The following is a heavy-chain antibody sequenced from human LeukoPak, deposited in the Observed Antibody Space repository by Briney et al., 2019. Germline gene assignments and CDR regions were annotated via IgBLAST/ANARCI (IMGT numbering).Heavy chain of an antibody. CDR3: AREILTGYYRAAFDI. V-gene: IGHV3-30*03. CDR1: GFTFRSYV. D-gene: IGHD3-9*01. Sequence: GGSLRLSFAAPGFTFRSYVIHSVRQAPGKVLEMDAVISYDGSNKYYADSVKGRFTISRDNSKNTLYLQMNSLRAEDTAVYYCAREILTGYYRAAFDIWGQGTMVTVSS. J-gene: IGHJ3*02. CDR2: ISYDGSNK.